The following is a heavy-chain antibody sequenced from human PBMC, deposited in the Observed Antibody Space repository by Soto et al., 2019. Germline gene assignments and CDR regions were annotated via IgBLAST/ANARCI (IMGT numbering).Heavy chain of an antibody. CDR1: GFTFSSYS. J-gene: IGHJ5*02. V-gene: IGHV3-48*01. D-gene: IGHD6-13*01. CDR2: ISSSSSTI. Sequence: EVQLVESGGGLVQPGGSLRLSCAASGFTFSSYSMNWVRQAPGKGLEWVSYISSSSSTIYYADSVKGRFTISRDNAKNSLYLQMNSLRAEDTAVYYCARHPERIAEIGGFDPWGREPWSPSPQ. CDR3: ARHPERIAEIGGFDP.